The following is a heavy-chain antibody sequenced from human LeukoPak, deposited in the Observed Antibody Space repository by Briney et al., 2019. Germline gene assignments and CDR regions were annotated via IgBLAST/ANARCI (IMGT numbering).Heavy chain of an antibody. Sequence: SETLSLTCAVYGGSFSGYYWSWIRQPPGKGLEWIGEINHSGCTNYNPSLKSRVTISVDTSKNQFSLKLSSVTAADTAVYYCARGPPVATMAYWGQGTLVTVSS. V-gene: IGHV4-34*01. J-gene: IGHJ4*02. CDR3: ARGPPVATMAY. CDR1: GGSFSGYY. D-gene: IGHD5-24*01. CDR2: INHSGCT.